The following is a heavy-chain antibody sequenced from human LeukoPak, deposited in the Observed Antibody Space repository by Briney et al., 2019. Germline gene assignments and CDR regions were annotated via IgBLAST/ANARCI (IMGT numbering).Heavy chain of an antibody. D-gene: IGHD5-12*01. CDR3: ASTYSGYLY. CDR1: GGTFRRND. V-gene: IGHV1-69*01. J-gene: IGHJ4*02. CDR2: FIPNLSMS. Sequence: ASVKVSCKAFGGTFRRNDLTWVRQAPGQGLEWMGGFIPNLSMSHYAQKFKARVTITADESTTTVYMELRSLRSEDTAVYYCASTYSGYLYWGQGTLVTVSS.